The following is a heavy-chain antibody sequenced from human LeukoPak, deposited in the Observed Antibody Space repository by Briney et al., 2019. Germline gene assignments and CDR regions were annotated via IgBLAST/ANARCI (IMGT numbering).Heavy chain of an antibody. J-gene: IGHJ4*02. D-gene: IGHD3-16*02. CDR3: AKGLRLGELSSGFDY. CDR1: GFTFSNYA. V-gene: IGHV3-23*01. Sequence: GGSLRLSCGASGFTFSNYAMNWVRQAPGKGLEWVSGISNNGGSAYYADSVKGRFTISRDNSRSTLYLQMNSLGAEDTAVYYCAKGLRLGELSSGFDYWGQGTLVTVSS. CDR2: ISNNGGSA.